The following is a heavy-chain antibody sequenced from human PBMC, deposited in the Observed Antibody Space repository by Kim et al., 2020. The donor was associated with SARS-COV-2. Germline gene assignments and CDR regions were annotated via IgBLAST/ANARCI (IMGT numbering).Heavy chain of an antibody. CDR3: ARDPEQPTAMVKYYYGMDV. CDR1: GYTFTSYY. V-gene: IGHV1-46*01. Sequence: ASVKVSCKASGYTFTSYYMHWVRQAPGQGLEWMGIINPSGGSTSYAQKFQGRVTMTRDTSTSTVYMELSSLRSEDTAVYYCARDPEQPTAMVKYYYGMDVWGQGTTVTVSS. J-gene: IGHJ6*02. D-gene: IGHD5-18*01. CDR2: INPSGGST.